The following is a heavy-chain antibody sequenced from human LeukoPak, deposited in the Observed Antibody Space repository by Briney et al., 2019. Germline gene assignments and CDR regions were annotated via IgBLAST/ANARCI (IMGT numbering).Heavy chain of an antibody. CDR2: INPNSGGT. CDR1: GYTFTGYY. D-gene: IGHD5-12*01. J-gene: IGHJ4*02. CDR3: ARDSWGLRSFDY. V-gene: IGHV1-2*02. Sequence: ASVKVSCKASGYTFTGYYMHWVRQAPGQGLEWMGWINPNSGGTNYAQKFQGRVTMTRDTSISTAYMELSRLRSDDTAVYYCARDSWGLRSFDYWGQGTLVTVSS.